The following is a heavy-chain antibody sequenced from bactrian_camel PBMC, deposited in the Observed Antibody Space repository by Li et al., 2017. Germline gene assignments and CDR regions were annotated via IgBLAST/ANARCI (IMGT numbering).Heavy chain of an antibody. CDR2: ITRNGVT. CDR3: AATLPGIWYCPRSPTDYNY. CDR1: GYRFGAAC. Sequence: HVQLVESGGGSVEAGGSLRLSCAASGYRFGAACMAWFRQAPGKEREGVTTITRNGVTTYADSVKGRFTISQDNPKNTVYLQMNSLKPEDTAMYYCAATLPGIWYCPRSPTDYNYWGQGTQVTVS. J-gene: IGHJ4*01. V-gene: IGHV3S53*01. D-gene: IGHD3*01.